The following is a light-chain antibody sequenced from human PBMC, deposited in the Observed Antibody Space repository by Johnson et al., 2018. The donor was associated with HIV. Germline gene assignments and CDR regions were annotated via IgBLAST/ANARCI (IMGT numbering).Light chain of an antibody. CDR3: GKWDSSLSVSYF. J-gene: IGLJ1*01. V-gene: IGLV1-51*01. CDR2: DND. Sequence: QSVLTQPPSVSAAPGQKVTISCSGSISNIGNNYVSWYQQLPGTAPKLLIYDNDKRPSGIPDRFSASKSGTSATLGITGLQTGDEAAYYCGKWDSSLSVSYFFGTGTNVTVL. CDR1: ISNIGNNY.